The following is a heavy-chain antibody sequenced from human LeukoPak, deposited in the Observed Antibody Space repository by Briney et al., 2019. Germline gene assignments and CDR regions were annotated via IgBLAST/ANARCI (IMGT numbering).Heavy chain of an antibody. Sequence: GGSLRLSCAASGFTFSSFALSWVRQAPGKGLELVSGISGSGVSTYYADSVKGRFTISRDNSKNTLYLQMNSLRAEDTAVYYCAREQVSWNYGVFDYWGQGTLVTVSS. V-gene: IGHV3-23*01. CDR3: AREQVSWNYGVFDY. J-gene: IGHJ4*02. CDR2: ISGSGVST. CDR1: GFTFSSFA. D-gene: IGHD1-7*01.